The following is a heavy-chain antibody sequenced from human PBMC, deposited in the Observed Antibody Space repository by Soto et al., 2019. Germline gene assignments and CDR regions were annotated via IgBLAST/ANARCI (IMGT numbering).Heavy chain of an antibody. V-gene: IGHV3-30*18. J-gene: IGHJ4*02. D-gene: IGHD3-22*01. CDR2: ISYDGSNK. Sequence: GGSLRLSCAASGFTFSSYGMHWVRQAPGKGLEWVAIISYDGSNKYYADSVKGRFTISRDISKNTLYLQMNSLRAEDTAVYYCAKDKWKHNSSGSIGYFDYWGQGTLVTVSS. CDR3: AKDKWKHNSSGSIGYFDY. CDR1: GFTFSSYG.